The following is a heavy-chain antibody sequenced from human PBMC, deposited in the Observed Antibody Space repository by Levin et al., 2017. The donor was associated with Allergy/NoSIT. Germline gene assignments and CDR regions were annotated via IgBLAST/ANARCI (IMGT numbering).Heavy chain of an antibody. V-gene: IGHV4-39*01. D-gene: IGHD3-16*01. CDR3: ARDDPAFGH. J-gene: IGHJ4*02. CDR2: IFSNGSP. Sequence: SETLSLTCTVSGGSISSSRYYWGWIRQPPGKGLEWIGGIFSNGSPYSSPSLKGRVTISVDTSKNQFSLKLNSVPAADTAVYYCARDDPAFGHWGQGTLVTVSS. CDR1: GGSISSSRYY.